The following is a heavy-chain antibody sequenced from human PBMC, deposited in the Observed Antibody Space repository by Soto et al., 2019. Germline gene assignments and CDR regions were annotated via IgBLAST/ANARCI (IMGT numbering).Heavy chain of an antibody. CDR1: GYTFTGYY. CDR2: INPNSGGT. CDR3: ARGPWITIFGVVISAGGGYYGMDV. Sequence: ASVKVSCKASGYTFTGYYMHWVRQAPGEGLEWMGWINPNSGGTNYAQKFQGWVTMTRDTSISTAYMELSRLRSDDTAVYYCARGPWITIFGVVISAGGGYYGMDVWGQGTTVTVSS. J-gene: IGHJ6*01. D-gene: IGHD3-3*01. V-gene: IGHV1-2*04.